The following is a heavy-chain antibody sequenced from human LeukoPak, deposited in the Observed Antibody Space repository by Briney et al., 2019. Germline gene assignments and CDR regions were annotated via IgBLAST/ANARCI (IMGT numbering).Heavy chain of an antibody. J-gene: IGHJ3*02. CDR2: IYYSGST. D-gene: IGHD3-22*01. CDR1: GGSISSGGYY. CDR3: ARGGSSGYRDDAFDI. Sequence: SETLSLTCTVSGGSISSGGYYWSWIRQHPGKGLEWIGYIYYSGSTYYNPSLKSRVTISVDTSKNQFSLKLSSVTAADTAVYYCARGGSSGYRDDAFDIWGQGTMVTVSS. V-gene: IGHV4-31*03.